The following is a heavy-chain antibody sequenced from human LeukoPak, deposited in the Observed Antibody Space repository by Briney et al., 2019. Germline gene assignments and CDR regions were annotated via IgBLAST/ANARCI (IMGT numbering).Heavy chain of an antibody. CDR2: INTSGST. J-gene: IGHJ3*02. V-gene: IGHV4-4*09. CDR3: ARAYSSSWLSAFDI. D-gene: IGHD6-13*01. Sequence: PSETLSLTRTVSGGSISSYYWSWIRQPPGKGLEWIGYINTSGSTNHNPSLKSQVTISSDTSKNQFSLKLSSVTAADTAVYYCARAYSSSWLSAFDIWGQGTMVTVSS. CDR1: GGSISSYY.